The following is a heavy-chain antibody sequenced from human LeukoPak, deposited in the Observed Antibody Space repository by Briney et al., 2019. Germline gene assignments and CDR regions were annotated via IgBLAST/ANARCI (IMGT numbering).Heavy chain of an antibody. CDR2: ISYSSSTI. Sequence: GGSQRLSCAASGFTFSSYAMSWVRQAPGKGLAWLSYISYSSSTIYYADSVKGRFTISRDNAKNLLYLQMNSLRAEDTAVYYCASFSRGDGNNFGYWGQGTLVTVSS. CDR1: GFTFSSYA. J-gene: IGHJ4*02. D-gene: IGHD5-24*01. V-gene: IGHV3-48*01. CDR3: ASFSRGDGNNFGY.